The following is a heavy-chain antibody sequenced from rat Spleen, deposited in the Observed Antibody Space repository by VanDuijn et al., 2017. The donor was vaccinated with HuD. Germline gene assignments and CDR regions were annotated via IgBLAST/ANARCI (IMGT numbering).Heavy chain of an antibody. CDR3: TREGYYYSSYYFDY. Sequence: EVQLVESGGGFVQPGGSLKLSCAVSGFTFSHYYMAWVRQAPTKGLEWVASITNSGGSTYYRDSVKGRLTISRDNAKRTLYLQIDSLRSEDTATYYCTREGYYYSSYYFDYWGQGVMVTVSS. V-gene: IGHV5S23*01. CDR2: ITNSGGST. D-gene: IGHD1-2*01. J-gene: IGHJ2*01. CDR1: GFTFSHYY.